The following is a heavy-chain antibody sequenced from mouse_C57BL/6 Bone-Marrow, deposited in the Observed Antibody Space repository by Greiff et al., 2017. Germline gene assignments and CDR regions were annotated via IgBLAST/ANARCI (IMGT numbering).Heavy chain of an antibody. CDR2: IYPGDGDT. J-gene: IGHJ4*01. D-gene: IGHD1-1*01. CDR1: GYAFSSAW. Sequence: QVQLQQSGPELVKPGASVKISCKASGYAFSSAWMNWVKQRPGKGLEWIGRIYPGDGDTNYNGKFKGKATLTADKSSSTAYMQLSSLTSEDSAVYFCAREGSSRIYAMDYWGQGTSVTVSS. V-gene: IGHV1-82*01. CDR3: AREGSSRIYAMDY.